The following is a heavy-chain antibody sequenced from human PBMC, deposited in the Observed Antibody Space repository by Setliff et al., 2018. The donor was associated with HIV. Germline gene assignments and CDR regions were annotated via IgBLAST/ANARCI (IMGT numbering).Heavy chain of an antibody. CDR1: GASINSYY. CDR2: IYSSGNM. V-gene: IGHV4-4*07. Sequence: SETLSLTCTVSGASINSYYWNWIRQPAGKGLEWIGRIYSSGNMKYSPSLKSRVTMSVDTSKNKFSLNLRSVTAADTAVYYCARDLPEGLTSCSMGVWGKGTTVTVSS. J-gene: IGHJ6*04. CDR3: ARDLPEGLTSCSMGV. D-gene: IGHD2-2*01.